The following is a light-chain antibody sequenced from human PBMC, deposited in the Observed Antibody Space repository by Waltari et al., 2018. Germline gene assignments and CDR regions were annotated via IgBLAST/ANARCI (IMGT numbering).Light chain of an antibody. CDR2: WAS. CDR1: HNLLYSSDNKNY. J-gene: IGKJ4*01. CDR3: QQYYSTPLT. Sequence: DIVMTQSPASLAVSLGERATLNCQSSHNLLYSSDNKNYLAWYQQKPGQPPKLLIHWASTRESGVPDRFSGSGSGTDFTLTVSSLQAEDVAVYYCQQYYSTPLTFGGGTKVQIK. V-gene: IGKV4-1*01.